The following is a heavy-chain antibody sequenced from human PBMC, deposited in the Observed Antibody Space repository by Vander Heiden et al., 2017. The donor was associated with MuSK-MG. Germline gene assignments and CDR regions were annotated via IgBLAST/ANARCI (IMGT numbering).Heavy chain of an antibody. CDR3: ARKAPTVDWYCDL. J-gene: IGHJ2*01. V-gene: IGHV5-51*01. Sequence: EVQLVQSGAEVKKPGESLKISCKGFGYNFPTYWIGWVRQMPGKGLEWMRIIYPGDSDTRYSPSFQGQVTISADKSNSAAYLQWTSLKASDTAMYDCARKAPTVDWYCDLWGRGTLGTVSS. D-gene: IGHD4-4*01. CDR2: IYPGDSDT. CDR1: GYNFPTYW.